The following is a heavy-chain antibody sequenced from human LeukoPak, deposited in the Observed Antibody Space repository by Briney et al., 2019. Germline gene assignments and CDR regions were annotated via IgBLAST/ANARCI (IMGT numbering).Heavy chain of an antibody. V-gene: IGHV1-46*01. D-gene: IGHD2-21*02. CDR3: ARLPGCSGADCFRAFDI. J-gene: IGHJ3*02. Sequence: ASVKVSCKASGYTFTSYYTHWVRQAPGQGPEWMGIINPGGDRTDFAQKFQGRVTMTKDTSTSTVYMQLSSLGSDDTAVYYCARLPGCSGADCFRAFDIWGQGTMVTVSS. CDR1: GYTFTSYY. CDR2: INPGGDRT.